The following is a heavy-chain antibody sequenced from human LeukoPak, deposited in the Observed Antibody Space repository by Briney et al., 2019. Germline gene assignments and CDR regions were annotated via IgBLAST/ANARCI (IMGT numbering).Heavy chain of an antibody. D-gene: IGHD3-10*01. CDR2: INQDGSEK. J-gene: IGHJ5*02. CDR3: ARPLKYYYGSETYFWFDP. V-gene: IGHV3-7*01. CDR1: GFTFSSYW. Sequence: GGSLRLSCAASGFTFSSYWMTWVRQAPGKGLEWVANINQDGSEKYYVDSVKGRFTISRDNAKNSLYLQMNSLRAEDAAVYYCARPLKYYYGSETYFWFDPWGQGTLVTVSS.